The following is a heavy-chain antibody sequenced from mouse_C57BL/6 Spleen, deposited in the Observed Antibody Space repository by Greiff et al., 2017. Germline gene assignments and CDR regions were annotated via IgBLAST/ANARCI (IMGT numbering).Heavy chain of an antibody. CDR1: GSTFTSYW. CDR3: ARGHGWFAY. J-gene: IGHJ3*01. D-gene: IGHD6-1*01. Sequence: QVHLHQPGAELVKPGASVNLSCKASGSTFTSYWLHWVRQRPGRGLEWIGRIDPHSGGTKYNEKLKRKATLTVDKPSSTAYMQLSSLTSEDSAVYYCARGHGWFAYWGQGTLVTVSA. V-gene: IGHV1-72*01. CDR2: IDPHSGGT.